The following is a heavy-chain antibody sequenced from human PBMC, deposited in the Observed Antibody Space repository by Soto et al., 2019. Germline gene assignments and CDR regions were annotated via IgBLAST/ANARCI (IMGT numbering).Heavy chain of an antibody. Sequence: TLSLTCTVSGGSISSSDYYWSWILHPPWKGLEWIGYIYYSVSTYYNPSLKSRVTISVDTSKNQFSLKLSSVTAAEQEVYYCDRGYGSGSYYNVYYDDGTDVWGQGTTVTIYS. D-gene: IGHD3-10*01. CDR2: IYYSVST. CDR3: DRGYGSGSYYNVYYDDGTDV. CDR1: GGSISSSDYY. V-gene: IGHV4-30-4*01. J-gene: IGHJ6*02.